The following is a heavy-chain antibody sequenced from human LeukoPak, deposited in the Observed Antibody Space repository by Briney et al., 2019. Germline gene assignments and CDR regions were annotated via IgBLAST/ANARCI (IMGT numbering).Heavy chain of an antibody. Sequence: GGSLRLSCAASGFTFSSYAMSWVRQAPGKGLEWVSAISGSGGSTYYADSVKGRFTISRDNSKNTLYLQMNSLRAEDTAVYYCAKDSIYDYVWGSYREGGLFFDYWGQGTLVTVSS. CDR1: GFTFSSYA. V-gene: IGHV3-23*01. D-gene: IGHD3-16*02. CDR3: AKDSIYDYVWGSYREGGLFFDY. CDR2: ISGSGGST. J-gene: IGHJ4*02.